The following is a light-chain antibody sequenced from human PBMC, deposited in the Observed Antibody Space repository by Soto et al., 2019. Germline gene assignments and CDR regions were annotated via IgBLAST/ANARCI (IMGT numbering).Light chain of an antibody. CDR3: QQRSNWTIT. CDR1: QSLSSSF. Sequence: IVLTQSPATLSLSPGERATLSCRASQSLSSSFLAWYQQKPGQAPRLLIYDASSRPTDIPARFSGSGSGTDFTLTISSLEPEDFALYYCQQRSNWTITLGQGTRLEIK. J-gene: IGKJ5*01. V-gene: IGKV3D-20*02. CDR2: DAS.